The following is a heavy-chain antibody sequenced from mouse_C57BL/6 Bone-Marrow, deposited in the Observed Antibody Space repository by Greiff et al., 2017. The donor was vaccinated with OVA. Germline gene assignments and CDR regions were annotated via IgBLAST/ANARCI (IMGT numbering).Heavy chain of an antibody. CDR3: ARFRAGSPFAY. D-gene: IGHD4-1*01. V-gene: IGHV1-69*01. CDR1: GYTFTSYW. Sequence: VQLQQSGAELVMPGASVKLSCKASGYTFTSYWMHWVKQRPGQGLEWIGEIDPSDSYTNYNQKFKGKSTLTVDKSSSTAYMQLSSLTSEDSAVYYCARFRAGSPFAYWGQGTLVTVSA. J-gene: IGHJ3*01. CDR2: IDPSDSYT.